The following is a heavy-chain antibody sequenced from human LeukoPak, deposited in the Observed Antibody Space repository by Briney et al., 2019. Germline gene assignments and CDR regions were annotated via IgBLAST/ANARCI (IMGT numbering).Heavy chain of an antibody. J-gene: IGHJ4*02. CDR3: ARRGLHDYGDAGNFDY. CDR2: ISGSGGST. D-gene: IGHD4-17*01. CDR1: GFTFSSYA. Sequence: GGSLRLSCAASGFTFSSYAMSWVRQAPGKGLEWVSAISGSGGSTYYADSVKGRLTISRDNSKNTLYLQMNSLRAEDTAVYYCARRGLHDYGDAGNFDYWGQGTLVTVSS. V-gene: IGHV3-23*01.